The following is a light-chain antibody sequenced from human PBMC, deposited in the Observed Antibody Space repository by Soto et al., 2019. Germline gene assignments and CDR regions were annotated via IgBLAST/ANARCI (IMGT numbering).Light chain of an antibody. CDR2: EAS. CDR3: QQRTNWPRGT. V-gene: IGKV3-11*01. Sequence: EVVLTQSPATLSLSPGERATLSCRASQSVRNFLAWYQQKPGQAPRLLIYEASNMAAGIPARFSGSGSGTDFTLTISSLEPEDFGVYYCQQRTNWPRGTFGQGTNLEI. CDR1: QSVRNF. J-gene: IGKJ2*02.